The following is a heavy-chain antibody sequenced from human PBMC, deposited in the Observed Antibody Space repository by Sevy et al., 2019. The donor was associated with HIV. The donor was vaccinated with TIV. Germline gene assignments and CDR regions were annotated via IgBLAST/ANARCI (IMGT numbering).Heavy chain of an antibody. J-gene: IGHJ4*02. D-gene: IGHD6-6*01. Sequence: GGSLRLSCAASGFTFSSYGMHWVRQAPGKGLEWVAVISYDGSNKYHADSVKGRFTISRDNSKNTLYLQMNSLRAEDTAVYYCAKGIAYSSSSIDYWGQGTLVTVSS. CDR1: GFTFSSYG. CDR3: AKGIAYSSSSIDY. CDR2: ISYDGSNK. V-gene: IGHV3-30*18.